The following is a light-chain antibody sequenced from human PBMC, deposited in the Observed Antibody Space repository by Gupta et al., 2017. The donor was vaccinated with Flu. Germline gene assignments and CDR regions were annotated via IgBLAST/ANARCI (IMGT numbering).Light chain of an antibody. CDR2: EDS. V-gene: IGLV3-21*02. Sequence: SYVLPQPPSVSVAPGQTARIPCGGDDIATYSVHWYQQKPGQAPVLVVYEDSDRPSGIPERFSGSNSENTATLSISRAEAGDEADYFCQVWDSSSDHWVFGGGTKLTVL. J-gene: IGLJ3*02. CDR3: QVWDSSSDHWV. CDR1: DIATYS.